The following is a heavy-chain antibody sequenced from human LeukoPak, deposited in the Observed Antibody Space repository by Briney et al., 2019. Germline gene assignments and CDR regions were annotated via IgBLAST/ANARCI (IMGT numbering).Heavy chain of an antibody. CDR3: AFGSRQFGY. CDR2: IYAGGST. Sequence: GESLRLSCAASGFTVSNNFMGWVRQAPGKGLEWVSGIYAGGSTYYADSVKGRFTISRDNSKNTLYLQMNSLRAEDTAVYYCAFGSRQFGYWGQGSLVTVSS. CDR1: GFTVSNNF. D-gene: IGHD1-26*01. V-gene: IGHV3-53*01. J-gene: IGHJ4*02.